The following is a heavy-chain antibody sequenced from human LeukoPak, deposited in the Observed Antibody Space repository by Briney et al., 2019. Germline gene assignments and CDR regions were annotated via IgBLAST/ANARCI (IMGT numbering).Heavy chain of an antibody. CDR1: GYTFTGYC. CDR2: INPNSGGT. Sequence: ASVKVSCKASGYTFTGYCLHWVRQAPGQGLEWMGWINPNSGGTNYAQKFQGRVTMTRDTSISTAYMELSRLRSDDTAVYYCARGLSYDILTGYVYWGQGTLVTVSS. V-gene: IGHV1-2*02. D-gene: IGHD3-9*01. CDR3: ARGLSYDILTGYVY. J-gene: IGHJ4*02.